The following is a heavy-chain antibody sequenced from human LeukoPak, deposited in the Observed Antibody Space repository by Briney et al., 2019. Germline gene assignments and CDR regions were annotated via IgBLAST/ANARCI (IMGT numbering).Heavy chain of an antibody. Sequence: KPSETLSLTCTVSGGSISSHYWSWIRQPPGKGLEWIGYIYYSGSTNYNPSLKSRVTISVDTSKNQFSLKLSSVTAADTAVYYCARGTGDYNFWSGYYLGPTYYYYYYTDVWGKGTTVTVSS. CDR3: ARGTGDYNFWSGYYLGPTYYYYYYTDV. V-gene: IGHV4-59*11. CDR2: IYYSGST. CDR1: GGSISSHY. J-gene: IGHJ6*03. D-gene: IGHD3-3*01.